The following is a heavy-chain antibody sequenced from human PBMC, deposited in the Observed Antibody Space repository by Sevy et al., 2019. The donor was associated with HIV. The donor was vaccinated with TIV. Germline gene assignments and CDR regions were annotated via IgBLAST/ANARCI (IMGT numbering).Heavy chain of an antibody. Sequence: GGSLRLTCAASGFTFSSYAMSWVRQAPGKGLEWVSAISGSGGSTYYADSVKGRFTISRDNSKNTLYLQMNSLRAEDTAVYYCAKDYYGSGSYYHDAFDIWDQGTMVTVSS. V-gene: IGHV3-23*01. CDR1: GFTFSSYA. CDR3: AKDYYGSGSYYHDAFDI. J-gene: IGHJ3*02. CDR2: ISGSGGST. D-gene: IGHD3-10*01.